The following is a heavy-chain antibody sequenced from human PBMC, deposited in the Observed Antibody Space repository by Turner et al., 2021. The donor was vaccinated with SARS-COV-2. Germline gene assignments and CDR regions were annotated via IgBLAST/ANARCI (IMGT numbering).Heavy chain of an antibody. J-gene: IGHJ6*02. CDR2: FMWDGSRI. CDR3: GKDVSRGGLDV. Sequence: EVRLVESGGGLVQPGWSLRLSCAGSGFKFDEHAMHWVRQVPGKGLEWGSGFMWDGSRIGYADSVKGRFTVSWDNAKNALYLQMNSLRADDTALYYCGKDVSRGGLDVWGPGTTVTVSS. V-gene: IGHV3-9*01. CDR1: GFKFDEHA.